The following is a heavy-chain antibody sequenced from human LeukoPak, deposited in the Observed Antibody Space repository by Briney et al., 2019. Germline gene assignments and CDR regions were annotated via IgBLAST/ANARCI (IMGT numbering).Heavy chain of an antibody. V-gene: IGHV1-2*02. D-gene: IGHD4-23*01. CDR1: GYTFTDYY. CDR2: INPDSGGT. Sequence: ASVTVSCTASGYTFTDYYMHWVRQAPGQGLEWMGWINPDSGGTNYVQNFQGRVTMTRDTSISTAYMELSRLRSDDTAVYYCARPFIETPSLGALDYWGQGTLVTVSS. J-gene: IGHJ4*02. CDR3: ARPFIETPSLGALDY.